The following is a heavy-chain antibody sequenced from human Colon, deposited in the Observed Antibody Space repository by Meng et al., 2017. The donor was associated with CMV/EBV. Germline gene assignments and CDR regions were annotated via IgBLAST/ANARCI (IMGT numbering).Heavy chain of an antibody. CDR1: GFTFSSYE. CDR2: ITNRGGTI. J-gene: IGHJ6*02. V-gene: IGHV3-48*03. Sequence: GGSLRLSCVASGFTFSSYEMNWVRQAPGKGLEWVAYITNRGGTIYYADSVKGRFTISRDNAKNVLFLQMNSLRAEDTAVYYCARMGLDYYYYGMDVWGQGTTVTVSS. CDR3: ARMGLDYYYYGMDV. D-gene: IGHD5-24*01.